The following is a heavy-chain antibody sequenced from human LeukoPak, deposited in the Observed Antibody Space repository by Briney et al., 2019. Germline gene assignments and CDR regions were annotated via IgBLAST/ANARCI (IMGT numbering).Heavy chain of an antibody. Sequence: PGGSLRLSCAASGFTFSSYAMSWVRQAPGKGLEWVSAISGSGGSTYYADSVKGRFTISRDNSKNTLYLQMNSLRAEDTAVYYCARETYGSGSYYNGFFDYWGQGTLVTVSS. D-gene: IGHD3-10*01. CDR1: GFTFSSYA. J-gene: IGHJ4*02. CDR3: ARETYGSGSYYNGFFDY. CDR2: ISGSGGST. V-gene: IGHV3-23*01.